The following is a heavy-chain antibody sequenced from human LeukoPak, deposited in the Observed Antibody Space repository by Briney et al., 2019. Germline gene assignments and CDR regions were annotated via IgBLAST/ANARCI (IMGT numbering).Heavy chain of an antibody. V-gene: IGHV1-2*02. CDR2: INPNSGGT. D-gene: IGHD5-18*01. CDR3: ARDWVDTAMVTDPIFDY. CDR1: GYTFTGYY. Sequence: ASVKVSCKASGYTFTGYYMHWVRQAPGQGLEWMGWINPNSGGTNYAQKFQGRVTMTRGTSISTAYMELSRLRSDDTAVYYCARDWVDTAMVTDPIFDYWGQGTLVTVSS. J-gene: IGHJ4*02.